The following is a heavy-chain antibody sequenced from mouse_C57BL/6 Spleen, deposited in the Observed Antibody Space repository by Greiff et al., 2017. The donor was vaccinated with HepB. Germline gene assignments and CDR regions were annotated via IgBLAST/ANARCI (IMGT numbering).Heavy chain of an antibody. J-gene: IGHJ3*01. CDR2: ISDGGSYT. CDR3: ARGGDYDAWFAY. V-gene: IGHV5-4*01. Sequence: EVQLVESGGGLVKPGGSLKLSCAASGFTFSSYAMSWVRQTPEKRLEWVATISDGGSYTYYPDNVKGRFTISRDNAKNNLYLQMSHLKSEDTAMYYCARGGDYDAWFAYWGQGTLVTVSA. D-gene: IGHD2-4*01. CDR1: GFTFSSYA.